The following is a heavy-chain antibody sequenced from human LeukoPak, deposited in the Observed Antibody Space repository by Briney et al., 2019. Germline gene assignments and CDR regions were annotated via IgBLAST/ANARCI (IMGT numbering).Heavy chain of an antibody. V-gene: IGHV3-30*18. D-gene: IGHD6-13*01. J-gene: IGHJ4*02. CDR2: ISYDGSNK. CDR1: GSSFSSSW. CDR3: AKGKDSSSWYYFDY. Sequence: GGSLRLSCAASGSSFSSSWMHWVRQAPGKGLEWVAVISYDGSNKYYADSVKGRFTISRDNSKNTLYLQMNSLRAEDTAVYYCAKGKDSSSWYYFDYWGQGTLVTVSS.